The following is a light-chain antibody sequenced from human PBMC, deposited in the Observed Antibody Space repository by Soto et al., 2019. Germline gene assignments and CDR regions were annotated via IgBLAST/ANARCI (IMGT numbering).Light chain of an antibody. CDR1: QSVSSNY. J-gene: IGKJ1*01. V-gene: IGKV3-20*01. Sequence: EIVLTQSPGTLSLSPGERATLSCRASQSVSSNYLAWYQQKPGQPPRLLISDASNRATGIPDRFSGSGPGTDFPLAISGLEPEDFAVYYCQHYGRSPPSWAFGQGTKVEIK. CDR2: DAS. CDR3: QHYGRSPPSWA.